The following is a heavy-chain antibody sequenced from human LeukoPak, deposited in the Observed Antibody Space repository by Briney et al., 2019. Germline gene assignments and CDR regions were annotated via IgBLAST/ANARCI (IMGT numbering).Heavy chain of an antibody. CDR3: ARGRFSHGFDI. Sequence: GGSLRLSCAASGFTFSSYAMHWVRQAPGKGLEWVAVISYDGSNKYYADSVKGRFTISRDNSKNTLYLQMNSLRAEDTAVYYCARGRFSHGFDIWGEGTMVTVSS. V-gene: IGHV3-30-3*01. CDR2: ISYDGSNK. J-gene: IGHJ3*02. CDR1: GFTFSSYA. D-gene: IGHD3-3*01.